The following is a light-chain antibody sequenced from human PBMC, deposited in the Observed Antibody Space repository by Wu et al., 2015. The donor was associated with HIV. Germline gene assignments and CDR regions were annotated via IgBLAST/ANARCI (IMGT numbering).Light chain of an antibody. Sequence: EIVLTQSPATLSLSPGQRATLSCRASHTVGSSLAWYQQRPGQAPRLLIFDASNRAPGIPARFRGSGSGTDFTLTISSLDPEDFAVYYCQQRSNSPLTFGQGTRLEIK. CDR1: HTVGSS. V-gene: IGKV3-11*01. CDR2: DAS. CDR3: QQRSNSPLT. J-gene: IGKJ5*01.